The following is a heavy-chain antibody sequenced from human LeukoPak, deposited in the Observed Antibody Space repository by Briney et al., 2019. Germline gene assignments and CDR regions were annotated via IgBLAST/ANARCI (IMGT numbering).Heavy chain of an antibody. CDR3: ARQLRTHTNWFDP. CDR2: ISSSGSTI. J-gene: IGHJ5*02. Sequence: VGCLRLSCAASGFTFSGYEMNWVRQAAGKGLEWVSYISSSGSTIYYADSVKGRFTISRDNAKNSLYLQMNSLRAEDTAVYYCARQLRTHTNWFDPWGQGTLVTVSS. CDR1: GFTFSGYE. D-gene: IGHD3-3*01. V-gene: IGHV3-48*03.